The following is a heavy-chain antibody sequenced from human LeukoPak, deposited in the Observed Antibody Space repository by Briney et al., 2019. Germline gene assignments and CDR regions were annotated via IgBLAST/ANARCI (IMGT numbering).Heavy chain of an antibody. CDR2: IYYSGST. J-gene: IGHJ1*01. Sequence: PSETLSLTCTVSGGSISRYYWSWIRQPPGKGLEWIGYIYYSGSTNYNPSLKSRVTISVDTSKNQFSLKLSSVTAADTAVYYCASSYYSDRTVGYFQQWGQGTLVTVSS. V-gene: IGHV4-59*08. CDR3: ASSYYSDRTVGYFQQ. D-gene: IGHD3-22*01. CDR1: GGSISRYY.